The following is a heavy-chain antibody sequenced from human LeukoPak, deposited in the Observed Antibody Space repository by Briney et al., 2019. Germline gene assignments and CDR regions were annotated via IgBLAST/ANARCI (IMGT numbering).Heavy chain of an antibody. CDR1: GFTFSSYA. Sequence: PGGSLRLSCAASGFTFSSYAMSWVRQAPGKGLEWVSAISGSGGSTYYADSVKGRFTISRDNSKNTLYLQMNSLRADDTAVYYCAKDFPFKYSSSWYRSYWGQGTLVTVSS. V-gene: IGHV3-23*01. CDR3: AKDFPFKYSSSWYRSY. D-gene: IGHD6-13*01. J-gene: IGHJ4*02. CDR2: ISGSGGST.